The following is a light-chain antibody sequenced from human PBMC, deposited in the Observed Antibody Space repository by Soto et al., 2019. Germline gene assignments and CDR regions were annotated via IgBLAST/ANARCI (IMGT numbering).Light chain of an antibody. CDR1: KVIGNY. Sequence: DIQMTQSPSSLFASVGDRVTITCRGGKVIGNYLAWYQQKSGKVPKLLIYAASTLQSGVPSRFSGSRSVTDFTLTISSLQPEDVATYYCQNHNNAPWTFGQGTKVEIQ. CDR3: QNHNNAPWT. V-gene: IGKV1-27*01. CDR2: AAS. J-gene: IGKJ1*01.